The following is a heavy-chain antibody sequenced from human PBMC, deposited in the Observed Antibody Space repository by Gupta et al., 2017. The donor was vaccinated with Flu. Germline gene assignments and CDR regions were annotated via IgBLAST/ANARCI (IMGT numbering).Heavy chain of an antibody. CDR3: AREGLAFDY. CDR1: GFTFSSYE. Sequence: EVQLVESGGGLVQPGGSLRLSCAASGFTFSSYEVNWVRQAPGKGLEWVSYISSSGSTIYYADSVKGRFTISRDNAKNSLYLQMSSLRAEDTAVYYCAREGLAFDYWGQGTLVTVSS. D-gene: IGHD6-19*01. J-gene: IGHJ4*02. CDR2: ISSSGSTI. V-gene: IGHV3-48*03.